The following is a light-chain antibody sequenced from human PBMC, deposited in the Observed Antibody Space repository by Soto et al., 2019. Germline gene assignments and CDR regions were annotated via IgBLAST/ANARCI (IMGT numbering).Light chain of an antibody. J-gene: IGKJ5*01. CDR1: QSLLHSNGYNY. CDR3: MQALQTPIN. CDR2: LGS. Sequence: DILMTQSPLSLPVTPGEPASISCRSSQSLLHSNGYNYLDWYLQKPGQSPQLLIYLGSNRASGVPDRFSGSGSGTDFTLKISRVEAEDVGVYYCMQALQTPINFGQGKRLEIK. V-gene: IGKV2-28*01.